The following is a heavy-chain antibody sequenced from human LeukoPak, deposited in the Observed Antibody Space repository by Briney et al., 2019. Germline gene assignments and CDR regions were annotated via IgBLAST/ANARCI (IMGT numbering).Heavy chain of an antibody. V-gene: IGHV4-34*01. Sequence: SETLSLTCTVSGGSISSYYWSWIRQPPGKGLEWIGEINHSGSTNYNPSLKSRVTISVDTSKNQFSLKLSSVTAADTAVYYCARGQYYYGSGSYYDEAARWFDPWGQGTLVTVSS. D-gene: IGHD3-10*01. CDR3: ARGQYYYGSGSYYDEAARWFDP. CDR1: GGSISSYY. J-gene: IGHJ5*02. CDR2: INHSGST.